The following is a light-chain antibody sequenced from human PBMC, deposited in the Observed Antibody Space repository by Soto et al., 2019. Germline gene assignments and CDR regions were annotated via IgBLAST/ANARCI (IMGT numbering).Light chain of an antibody. CDR3: QQSNSYS. CDR2: HAS. Sequence: TQRPSMLTASGGYRATSFCRASQSISNWLAWYQQKPGTAPKVLIYHASNLQSGVPSRFSGSGSGTEFTLTISSLKPDDFATYYCQQSNSYSFGPRSKV. CDR1: QSISNW. V-gene: IGKV1-5*02. J-gene: IGKJ1*01.